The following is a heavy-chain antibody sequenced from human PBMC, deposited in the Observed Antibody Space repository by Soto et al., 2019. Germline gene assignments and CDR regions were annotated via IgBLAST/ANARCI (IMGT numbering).Heavy chain of an antibody. CDR3: ARDHYGSGRASKGLLHNWFDP. V-gene: IGHV4-4*02. CDR1: GGSISSSNW. Sequence: PSETLSLTCAVSGGSISSSNWWIWVRQPPGKGLEWIGEIYHSGSTNYNPSLKSRVTISVDKSKNQFSLKLSSVTAADTAVYYCARDHYGSGRASKGLLHNWFDPWGQGTLVTVSS. J-gene: IGHJ5*02. CDR2: IYHSGST. D-gene: IGHD3-10*01.